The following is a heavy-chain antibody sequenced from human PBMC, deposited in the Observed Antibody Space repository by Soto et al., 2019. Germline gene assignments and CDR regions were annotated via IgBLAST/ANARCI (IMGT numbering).Heavy chain of an antibody. J-gene: IGHJ6*03. CDR1: GYTFTSYG. CDR2: ISRYNGDT. V-gene: IGHV1-18*01. CDR3: ASHRSTVDFYYYMDV. Sequence: GASVKVSCKASGYTFTSYGITWVRQAPGQGLEWMGWISRYNGDTKYAQKLQGRVTMTTDTSTNTAYMELRSLRSDDTAVYYCASHRSTVDFYYYMDVWGKGTTVTVS. D-gene: IGHD4-17*01.